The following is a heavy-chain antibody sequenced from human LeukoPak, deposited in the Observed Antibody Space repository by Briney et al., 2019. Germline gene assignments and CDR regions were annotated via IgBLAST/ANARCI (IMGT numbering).Heavy chain of an antibody. D-gene: IGHD2-21*02. CDR2: IYYSGST. J-gene: IGHJ4*02. CDR3: AREVVVTATNPYFDY. Sequence: RSSETLSLTCTVSGGSISSYYWSWIRQPPGKGLEWIGYIYYSGSTNYNPSLKSRVTISVDTSKNQFSLKLSSVTAADTAVYYCAREVVVTATNPYFDYWGQGTLVTVSS. CDR1: GGSISSYY. V-gene: IGHV4-59*01.